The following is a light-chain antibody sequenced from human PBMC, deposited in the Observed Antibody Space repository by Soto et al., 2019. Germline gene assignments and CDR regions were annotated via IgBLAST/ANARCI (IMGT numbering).Light chain of an antibody. Sequence: IQLTQSPSSPXVSVVHTVSISCXASQGISSFLAWYQQKPGKAPKLLIYAASSLQSGVPSRFSGSGFGTDFTLTITSLQPEDFATYYCQQVESYPSTFGGGTKVDI. J-gene: IGKJ4*01. V-gene: IGKV1-9*01. CDR2: AAS. CDR3: QQVESYPST. CDR1: QGISSF.